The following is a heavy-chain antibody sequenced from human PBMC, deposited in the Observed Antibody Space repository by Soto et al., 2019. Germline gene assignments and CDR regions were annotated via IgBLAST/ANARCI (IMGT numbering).Heavy chain of an antibody. CDR1: GFMFSAYW. CDR3: ARDFYGGYTYGPGDY. CDR2: IHGDGGKI. D-gene: IGHD5-18*01. Sequence: SLRLSCAASGFMFSAYWMSWVRQAPGKGLEWVANIHGDGGKIYYVDSVKGRFTISRDNAKRSLYLQMNSLRAEDTAVYYCARDFYGGYTYGPGDYWGQGALVTSPQ. J-gene: IGHJ4*02. V-gene: IGHV3-7*01.